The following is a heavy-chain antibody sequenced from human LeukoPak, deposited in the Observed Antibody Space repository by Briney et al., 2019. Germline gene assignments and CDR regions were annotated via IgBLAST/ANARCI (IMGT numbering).Heavy chain of an antibody. J-gene: IGHJ5*02. CDR2: INPNSGGT. D-gene: IGHD2-2*01. V-gene: IGHV1-2*06. CDR1: GYTFTGYY. Sequence: ASVKVSCKASGYTFTGYYMHWVRQAPGQGLEWMGRINPNSGGTNYAQKFQGRVTMTRDTSISTAYMELSRLRSDDTAVYYCARDSAGCSSTSCYHPLDPWGQGTLVTVSS. CDR3: ARDSAGCSSTSCYHPLDP.